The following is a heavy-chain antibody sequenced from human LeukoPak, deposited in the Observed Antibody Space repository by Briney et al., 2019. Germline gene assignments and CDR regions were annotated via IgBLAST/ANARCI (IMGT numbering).Heavy chain of an antibody. V-gene: IGHV3-21*06. D-gene: IGHD2-8*02. CDR1: GFTFSSYS. CDR3: ATAEGGYCSGSTCRSLDY. J-gene: IGHJ4*02. CDR2: FSTGSNYI. Sequence: GGSLRLSCAASGFTFSSYSMNWVRQAPGKGLEWVSSFSTGSNYIYYSDSVKGRFTISRDNAKNSLYLQMSSLGAEDTGIYYCATAEGGYCSGSTCRSLDYWGQGTLVTVSS.